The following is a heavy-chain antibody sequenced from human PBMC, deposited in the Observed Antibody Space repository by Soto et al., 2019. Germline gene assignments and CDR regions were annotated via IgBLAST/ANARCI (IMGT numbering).Heavy chain of an antibody. V-gene: IGHV4-61*01. CDR2: IYYSGST. D-gene: IGHD3-3*01. CDR3: ARVNYDFWSGPAPYYYYYGMDV. CDR1: GYSISSGYY. J-gene: IGHJ6*02. Sequence: SETLSLTCAVSGYSISSGYYWSWIRQPPGKGLEWIGYIYYSGSTNYNPSLKSRVTISVDTSKNQFSLKLSSVTAADTAVYYCARVNYDFWSGPAPYYYYYGMDVWGQGTTVTVSS.